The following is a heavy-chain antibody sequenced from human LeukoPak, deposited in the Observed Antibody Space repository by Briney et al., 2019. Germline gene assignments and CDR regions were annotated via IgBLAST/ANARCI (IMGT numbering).Heavy chain of an antibody. CDR2: IWYDGSNK. Sequence: PGGSLRLSCAASGFTFSSYGMHWVRQAPGKGLEWVAVIWYDGSNKYYADSVKGRFTISRDNSKNTLYLQTNSLRAEDTAVYYCARDCPYTTAFDHWGQGTLVTVSS. CDR3: ARDCPYTTAFDH. V-gene: IGHV3-33*08. D-gene: IGHD4-17*01. CDR1: GFTFSSYG. J-gene: IGHJ4*02.